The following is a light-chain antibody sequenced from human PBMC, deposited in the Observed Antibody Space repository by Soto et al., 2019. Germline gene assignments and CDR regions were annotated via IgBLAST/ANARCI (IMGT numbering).Light chain of an antibody. Sequence: QSVLTQPPSASGTPGQRVTISCSGSNSNIGSNTVAWYQQLPGTAPKLLMYDNYQRSSGVPDRYSGSKSDTSHSLANSGRHSEDEADFYCAAWDDSLNAWVFGEGTKLTVL. CDR2: DNY. CDR1: NSNIGSNT. J-gene: IGLJ3*02. CDR3: AAWDDSLNAWV. V-gene: IGLV1-44*01.